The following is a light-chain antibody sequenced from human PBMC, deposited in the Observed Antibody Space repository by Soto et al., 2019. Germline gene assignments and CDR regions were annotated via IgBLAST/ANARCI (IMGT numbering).Light chain of an antibody. V-gene: IGKV1-17*02. CDR3: QQYNSFIWT. CDR1: QDVSND. Sequence: DIQMTQSPPSLSASVGDRVSITGRASQDVSNDLGWFQQKPGKAPKRLIFGASNLESGVPSRFSGTGSGTEFILTITNLQPEDFATYYCQQYNSFIWTFGQGTKVDIK. J-gene: IGKJ1*01. CDR2: GAS.